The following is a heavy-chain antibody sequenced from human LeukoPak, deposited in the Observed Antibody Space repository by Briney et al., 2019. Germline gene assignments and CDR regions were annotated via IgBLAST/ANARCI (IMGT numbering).Heavy chain of an antibody. J-gene: IGHJ4*02. V-gene: IGHV4-59*08. CDR1: GASISSYY. D-gene: IGHD6-19*01. CDR2: IYYSGST. CDR3: ARHRVEVAGSYFDH. Sequence: SETLSLTCTVSGASISSYYWSWIRQPPGKGLEWIGYIYYSGSTRYNPSLKSRVTISVDTSRSQFSLKLSSVTAADTAVYYCARHRVEVAGSYFDHWGQGDLVTVSS.